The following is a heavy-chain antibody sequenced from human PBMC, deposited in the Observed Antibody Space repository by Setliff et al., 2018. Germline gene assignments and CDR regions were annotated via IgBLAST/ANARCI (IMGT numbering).Heavy chain of an antibody. Sequence: GGSLRLSCAASGFTFSSYGMHWVRQAPGKGLEWVAVIWYDGSNKYYADSVKGRFTISRDNSKNTLYLQMNSLRAEDTAVYYCARGGNLIYYFDYWGKGTTVTVSS. J-gene: IGHJ4*03. CDR3: ARGGNLIYYFDY. V-gene: IGHV3-33*01. D-gene: IGHD2-15*01. CDR1: GFTFSSYG. CDR2: IWYDGSNK.